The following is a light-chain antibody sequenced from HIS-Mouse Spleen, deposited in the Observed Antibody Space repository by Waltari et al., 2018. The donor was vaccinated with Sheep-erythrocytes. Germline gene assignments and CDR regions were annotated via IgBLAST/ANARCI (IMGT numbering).Light chain of an antibody. Sequence: QSALTQPPSASGSPGQSVTISCTGTSSDVGGYNYVSWYQQHPGKAPKLMIYEVSKRPSGVPDRFSGSKSGNTASLTVSGLQAEDEADYYCSSYAGSNNWVFGG. J-gene: IGLJ3*02. CDR2: EVS. V-gene: IGLV2-8*01. CDR1: SSDVGGYNY. CDR3: SSYAGSNNWV.